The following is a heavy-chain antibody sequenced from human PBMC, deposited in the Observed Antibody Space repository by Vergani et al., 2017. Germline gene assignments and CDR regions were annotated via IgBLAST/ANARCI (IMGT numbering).Heavy chain of an antibody. D-gene: IGHD3-10*01. V-gene: IGHV1-69*02. CDR1: GGTFSSYT. CDR3: ARVTMVRVVITNDY. J-gene: IGHJ4*02. CDR2: IIPILGIA. Sequence: QVQLVQSGAEVKKPGSSVKVSCKASGGTFSSYTISWVRQAPGQGLEWMGRIIPILGIANYAQKFQGRVTITADKSTSTAYMELSSLRSEDTAVYYCARVTMVRVVITNDYWGQGTLVTVSS.